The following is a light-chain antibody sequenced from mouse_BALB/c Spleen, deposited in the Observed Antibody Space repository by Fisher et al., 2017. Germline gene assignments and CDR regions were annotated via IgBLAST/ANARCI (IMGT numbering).Light chain of an antibody. CDR1: SSVNY. CDR3: QQWSSNPPT. V-gene: IGKV4-63*01. Sequence: DIVMTQTPAIMSASLGEKVTMSCRASSSVNYMYWYQQKSSTSPKLWIYSTSKLASGVPGRFSGSGSGNSYSLTISSMEAEDVATYYCQQWSSNPPTFGGGTKLEIK. CDR2: STS. J-gene: IGKJ1*01.